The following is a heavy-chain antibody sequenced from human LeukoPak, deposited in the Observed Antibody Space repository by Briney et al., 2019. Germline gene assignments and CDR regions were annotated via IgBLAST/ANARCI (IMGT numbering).Heavy chain of an antibody. CDR1: GYKFTTYW. CDR2: ICPGDSDT. V-gene: IGHV5-51*01. J-gene: IGHJ4*02. Sequence: GESLKISCEGSGYKFTTYWIGWVRQMPGKGLEWMGIICPGDSDTRYSPSFQGQVTISADKSISTAYLQWSSLKASDTAMYYCAGGHYFDYWGQGTPVTVSS. CDR3: AGGHYFDY.